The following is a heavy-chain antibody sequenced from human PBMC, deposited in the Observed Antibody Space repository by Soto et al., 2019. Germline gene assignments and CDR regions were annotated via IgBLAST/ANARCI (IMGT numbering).Heavy chain of an antibody. CDR3: AKDTYYHDTTGYYVFDY. CDR1: GFIFSAYG. J-gene: IGHJ4*02. Sequence: QVQLVESGGGVVQPGRSLRLSCEASGFIFSAYGIHWVRQAPGKGLEWVAVISYDGNNEHYADSVKGRFTISRDNSKNTLFLQMSSLGAEDTAVYYCAKDTYYHDTTGYYVFDYWGQGTLVTVSS. CDR2: ISYDGNNE. V-gene: IGHV3-30*18. D-gene: IGHD3-22*01.